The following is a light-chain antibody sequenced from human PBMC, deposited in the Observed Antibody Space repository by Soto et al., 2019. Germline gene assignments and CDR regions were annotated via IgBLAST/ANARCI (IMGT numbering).Light chain of an antibody. J-gene: IGLJ2*01. Sequence: QSALTQPASVSGSPGQSITISCTGTSSDVGAYNYVSWYQQHPGKAPKLMIFEVSDRPSGVSNRFSGSKSGNTASLTISGLQAEDEADYYRSSYTISNTLVFGGGTKLTV. CDR3: SSYTISNTLV. V-gene: IGLV2-14*01. CDR1: SSDVGAYNY. CDR2: EVS.